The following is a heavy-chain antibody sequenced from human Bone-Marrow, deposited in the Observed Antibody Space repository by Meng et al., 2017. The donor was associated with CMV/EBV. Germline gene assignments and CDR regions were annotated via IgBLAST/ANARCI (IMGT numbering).Heavy chain of an antibody. J-gene: IGHJ4*02. CDR1: GFTFSSYS. V-gene: IGHV3-21*01. CDR3: ARIAAAALRFDY. CDR2: ISSSSSYI. Sequence: GESLKISCAASGFTFSSYSMNWVRQAPGKGLEWVSSISSSSSYIYYADSVKGRFTISRDNAKNSLYLQMNSLRAEDTAVYYCARIAAAALRFDYWGQGTLVTVSS. D-gene: IGHD6-13*01.